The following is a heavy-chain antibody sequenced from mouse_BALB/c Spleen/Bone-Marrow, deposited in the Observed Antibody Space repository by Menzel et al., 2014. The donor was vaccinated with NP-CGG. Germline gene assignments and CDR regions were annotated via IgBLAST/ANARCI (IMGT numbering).Heavy chain of an antibody. Sequence: EVQLQQSGAELVKPGASVKLSCTASGFNIKDTYMHWVKQRPEQGLEWIGRIDPANGNTKYDPKFQGKATITTDTSSNTAYLQLSSLTSEDADVYYCAFYYYGSGLFAYWGQGTLVTVSA. CDR3: AFYYYGSGLFAY. D-gene: IGHD1-1*01. V-gene: IGHV14-3*02. CDR2: IDPANGNT. J-gene: IGHJ3*01. CDR1: GFNIKDTY.